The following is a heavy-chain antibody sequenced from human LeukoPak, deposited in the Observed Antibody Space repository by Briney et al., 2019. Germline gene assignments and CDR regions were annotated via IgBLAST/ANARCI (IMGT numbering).Heavy chain of an antibody. CDR1: GFTFNSFP. CDR2: IRGGDGSS. V-gene: IGHV3-23*01. D-gene: IGHD3-9*01. J-gene: IGHJ6*02. Sequence: SGRPLRLSCAASGFTFNSFPMHWVRQAPGKGLEWVSAIRGGDGSSYYTDSVKGRFTLSRDNSKNTLYLQMNSLRVEDTAVYYCAKADGDFDWLLLSTYYYYYGMDVWGQGTTVTVSS. CDR3: AKADGDFDWLLLSTYYYYYGMDV.